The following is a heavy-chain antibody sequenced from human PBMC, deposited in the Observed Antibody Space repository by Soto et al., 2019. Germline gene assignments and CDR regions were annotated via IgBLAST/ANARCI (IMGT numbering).Heavy chain of an antibody. J-gene: IGHJ6*02. CDR1: GGSISSGGYS. Sequence: QLQLQESGSGLVKPSQTLSLTCAVSGGSISSGGYSCSWIRQPPGQGLEWIGYIYHSGYTYCNPSVTSRVTISVDMSKNQFSLKLSSVTAVDTAVYYFARANYGDYGYGMDVWGQGTTVTVSS. CDR3: ARANYGDYGYGMDV. CDR2: IYHSGYT. V-gene: IGHV4-30-2*01. D-gene: IGHD4-17*01.